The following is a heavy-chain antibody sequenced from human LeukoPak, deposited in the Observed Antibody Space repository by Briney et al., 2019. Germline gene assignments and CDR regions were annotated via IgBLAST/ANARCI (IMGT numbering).Heavy chain of an antibody. J-gene: IGHJ4*02. CDR3: ARGGSSGYYNLYYFDY. CDR1: GGSISSSSYY. V-gene: IGHV4-39*07. CDR2: IYYSGST. Sequence: SETLSLTCTVSGGSISSSSYYWGWIRQPPGKGLEWIGSIYYSGSTNYNPSLKSRVTISVDTSKNQFSLKLSSVTAADTAVYYCARGGSSGYYNLYYFDYWGQGTLVTVSS. D-gene: IGHD3-22*01.